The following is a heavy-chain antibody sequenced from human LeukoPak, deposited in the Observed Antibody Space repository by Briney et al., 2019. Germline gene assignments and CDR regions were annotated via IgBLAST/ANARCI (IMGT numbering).Heavy chain of an antibody. J-gene: IGHJ5*02. Sequence: ASVKVSCTASGGTFSSYAISWVRQAPGQGLEWMGRIIPILGIANYAQKFQGRVTIAADKSTSTAYMELSSLRSEDTAVYYCASVLSGIAVAGSFDPWGQGTLVTVSS. CDR3: ASVLSGIAVAGSFDP. CDR1: GGTFSSYA. CDR2: IIPILGIA. D-gene: IGHD6-19*01. V-gene: IGHV1-69*04.